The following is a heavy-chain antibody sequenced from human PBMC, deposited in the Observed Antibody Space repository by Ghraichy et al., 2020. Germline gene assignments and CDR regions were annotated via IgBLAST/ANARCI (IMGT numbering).Heavy chain of an antibody. CDR1: GFTFSSYG. V-gene: IGHV3-30*18. CDR2: ISYDGTNK. CDR3: AKAGPGYCSSISCHFYMDV. Sequence: GGSLRLSCAASGFTFSSYGMHWVRQAPGKGLEWVAVISYDGTNKSSAESVKGRFTISRDNSKNTLYLQMNSLRAEDTAVYFCAKAGPGYCSSISCHFYMDVWGKGTTVTGSS. J-gene: IGHJ6*03. D-gene: IGHD2-2*01.